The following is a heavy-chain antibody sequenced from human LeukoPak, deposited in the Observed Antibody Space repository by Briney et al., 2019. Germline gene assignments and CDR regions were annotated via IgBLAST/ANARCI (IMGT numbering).Heavy chain of an antibody. V-gene: IGHV3-9*01. CDR3: AKDLGLLGFDY. CDR1: GFTFDDYA. Sequence: PGGSLRLSCAASGFTFDDYAMHWVRQAPGKGLEWVSGISWNSGSIGYADSVKGRFTISRDNAKNSLYLQMNSLRAEDTALYYCAKDLGLLGFDYWGQGTLVTVSS. CDR2: ISWNSGSI. J-gene: IGHJ4*02. D-gene: IGHD2/OR15-2a*01.